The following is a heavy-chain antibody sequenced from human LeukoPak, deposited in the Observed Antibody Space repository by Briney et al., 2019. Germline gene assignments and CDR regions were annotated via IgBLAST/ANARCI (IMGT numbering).Heavy chain of an antibody. CDR2: MTPNSVNT. Sequence: ASLKASGKAPGYTFTTYDITWWRQPTGQGLEWMGWMTPNSVNTSFAQKFQGRVTMTRNSYIRTAYMELSRLRSEVMAVYYWARVCSVGYYGFSPYYFVYWGRGPLVTVSS. J-gene: IGHJ4*02. CDR1: GYTFTTYD. D-gene: IGHD3-3*01. CDR3: ARVCSVGYYGFSPYYFVY. V-gene: IGHV1-8*01.